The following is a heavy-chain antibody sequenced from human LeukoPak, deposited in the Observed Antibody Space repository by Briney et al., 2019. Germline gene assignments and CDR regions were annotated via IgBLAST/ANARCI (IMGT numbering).Heavy chain of an antibody. J-gene: IGHJ4*02. Sequence: ASVKVSCKASGYTFTGYYMHWVRQAPGQGLEWMGWINPNSGGTNYAQKFQGWVTMTRDTSISTAYMELSRLRSDDTAVYYCARDYDILTGYYMDYWGQGTLVIVSP. V-gene: IGHV1-2*04. D-gene: IGHD3-9*01. CDR2: INPNSGGT. CDR3: ARDYDILTGYYMDY. CDR1: GYTFTGYY.